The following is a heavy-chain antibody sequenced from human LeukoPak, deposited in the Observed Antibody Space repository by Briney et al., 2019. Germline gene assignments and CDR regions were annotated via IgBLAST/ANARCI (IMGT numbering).Heavy chain of an antibody. CDR1: GYTFTSYG. Sequence: GASVKVSCKVSGYTFTSYGISWVRQAPGQGLEWMGGIIPILGIANYAQKFQGRVTITADKSTSTAYMELSSLRSEDTAVYYCARDSRGVTTVVPFDYWGQGTLVTVSS. J-gene: IGHJ4*02. CDR2: IIPILGIA. D-gene: IGHD4-23*01. V-gene: IGHV1-69*10. CDR3: ARDSRGVTTVVPFDY.